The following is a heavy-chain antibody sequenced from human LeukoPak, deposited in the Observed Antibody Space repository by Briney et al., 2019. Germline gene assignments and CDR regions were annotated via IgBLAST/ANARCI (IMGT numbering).Heavy chain of an antibody. J-gene: IGHJ5*02. CDR2: ISGSGGST. V-gene: IGHV3-23*01. CDR1: GFTFSSYA. Sequence: GGSLRLSCAASGFTFSSYAMSWVRQAPGKGLEWVSAISGSGGSTYYADSVKGRFTISRDNSKNTLYLQMNSLRAEDTAVYYCAKDAYYYGSGSYYNIPWFDPWGQGTLVTVSS. CDR3: AKDAYYYGSGSYYNIPWFDP. D-gene: IGHD3-10*01.